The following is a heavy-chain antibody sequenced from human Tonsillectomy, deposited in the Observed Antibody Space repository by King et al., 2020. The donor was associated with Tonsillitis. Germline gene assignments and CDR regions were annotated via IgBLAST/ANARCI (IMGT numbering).Heavy chain of an antibody. V-gene: IGHV3-7*03. Sequence: VQLVESGGGLVQPGGSLRLSCAASGFTFSNYWMSWVRQAPGKGLEWVANIKQDGSENYYVGSVKGRLTISRDNAKNSLYLQMNSLRAEDTAVYYCAGGPPYSSLDYYYIMDVWGQGTTVTVSS. J-gene: IGHJ6*02. CDR3: AGGPPYSSLDYYYIMDV. CDR2: IKQDGSEN. CDR1: GFTFSNYW. D-gene: IGHD6-13*01.